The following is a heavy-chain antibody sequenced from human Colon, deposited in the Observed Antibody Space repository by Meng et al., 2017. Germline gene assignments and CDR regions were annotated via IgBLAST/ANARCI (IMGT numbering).Heavy chain of an antibody. Sequence: GESLKISCAASGFTFSGYWMHWVRQAPGQGLVWVSRINIDGTATHYVDSVKGRFTISRDNAKNTVYLQMDSLRVEDTAVYYCARAPWREGYRYYYYGMDVWGQGTTVTVSS. J-gene: IGHJ6*02. V-gene: IGHV3-74*01. CDR2: INIDGTAT. D-gene: IGHD1-1*01. CDR1: GFTFSGYW. CDR3: ARAPWREGYRYYYYGMDV.